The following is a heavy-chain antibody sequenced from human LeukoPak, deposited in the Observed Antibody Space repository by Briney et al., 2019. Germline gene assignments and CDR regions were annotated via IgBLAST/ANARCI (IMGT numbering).Heavy chain of an antibody. CDR3: ARVNSSSWYLLYYYYMDV. D-gene: IGHD6-13*01. V-gene: IGHV3-11*04. CDR2: ISGSGSTI. Sequence: GGSLRLSCAASGFTITDYYMNWIRQAPGKGLEWVSYISGSGSTIYYAESVKGRFTISRDNAKNSLYLQMNSLRAEDTAVYYCARVNSSSWYLLYYYYMDVWGKGTTVTISS. J-gene: IGHJ6*03. CDR1: GFTITDYY.